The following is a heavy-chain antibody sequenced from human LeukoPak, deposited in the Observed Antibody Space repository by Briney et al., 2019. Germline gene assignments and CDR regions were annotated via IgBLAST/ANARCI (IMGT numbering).Heavy chain of an antibody. V-gene: IGHV3-30*02. J-gene: IGHJ4*02. CDR3: AKAASASAAIDY. Sequence: GGSLRLSCAASELTFSSYGMHWVRQAPGKGLEWVAFIRYDGSNKYYADSVKGRFTISRDNSKNTLYLQMNSLRAEDTAVYYCAKAASASAAIDYWGQGTLVTVSS. D-gene: IGHD2-2*01. CDR1: ELTFSSYG. CDR2: IRYDGSNK.